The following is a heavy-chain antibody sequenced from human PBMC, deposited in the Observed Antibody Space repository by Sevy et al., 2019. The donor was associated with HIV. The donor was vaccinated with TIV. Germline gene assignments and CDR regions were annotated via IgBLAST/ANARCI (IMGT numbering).Heavy chain of an antibody. CDR1: GGSFSGYY. D-gene: IGHD3-22*01. CDR3: ARGDYYDSSGYYYHY. V-gene: IGHV4-34*01. J-gene: IGHJ4*02. Sequence: SETPSLTCAVYGGSFSGYYWSWIRQPPGKGLEWIGEINHSGSTNYNPSLKSRVTISVDTSKNQFSLKLSSVTAADTAVYYCARGDYYDSSGYYYHYWGQGTLVTVSS. CDR2: INHSGST.